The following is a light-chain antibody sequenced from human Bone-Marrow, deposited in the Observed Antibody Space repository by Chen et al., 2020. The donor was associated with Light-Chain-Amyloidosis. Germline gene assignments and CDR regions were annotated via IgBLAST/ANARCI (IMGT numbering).Light chain of an antibody. CDR1: QTIPSSW. Sequence: EIVLTQSPGTLSLSPGERATLSCRASQTIPSSWLAWYQQSPGQPPRLLIHGASSRATGIPARFSGSGYGTDFTRTISRLEPGDCGVYYCQQYEYSTPGTTFGQGTKLEIK. J-gene: IGKJ2*01. CDR3: QQYEYSTPGTT. V-gene: IGKV3-20*01. CDR2: GAS.